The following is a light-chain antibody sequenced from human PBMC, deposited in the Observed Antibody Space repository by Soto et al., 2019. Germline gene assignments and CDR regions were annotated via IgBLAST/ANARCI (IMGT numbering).Light chain of an antibody. J-gene: IGKJ2*01. CDR1: QSVSSN. V-gene: IGKV3-15*01. CDR2: GAS. Sequence: EIVMTQSPATLSVSPGESTTLSCRASQSVSSNLAWSQQKPGQAPRLLIYGASTRATGIPARFSGSGSGTEFTLTISSLQSEDFAVYYCQQYNNWSYTFGQGTKLEIK. CDR3: QQYNNWSYT.